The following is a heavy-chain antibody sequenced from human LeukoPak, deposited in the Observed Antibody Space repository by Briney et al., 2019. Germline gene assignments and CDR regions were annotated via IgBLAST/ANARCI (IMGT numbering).Heavy chain of an antibody. D-gene: IGHD3-16*01. Sequence: PGRSLRLSCAASGFTFSTYTMSWVRQAPGKGLEWVSAISGSNGNTYYADSVKGRFTISRDDSKNTLFLQMHSLRADDTAVYHCAKDLYTNTWGWFDPWGQGTLVTVSS. CDR1: GFTFSTYT. CDR2: ISGSNGNT. V-gene: IGHV3-23*01. J-gene: IGHJ5*02. CDR3: AKDLYTNTWGWFDP.